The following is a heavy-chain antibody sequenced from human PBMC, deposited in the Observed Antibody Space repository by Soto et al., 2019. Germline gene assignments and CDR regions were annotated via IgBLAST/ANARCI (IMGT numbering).Heavy chain of an antibody. CDR3: TKDIYSGSPLGYFDY. V-gene: IGHV3-9*01. Sequence: GGSLRLSCAASGFTFDDYAMHWVRQAPGKGLEWVSGISWNSGSIGYADSVKGRFTISRDNAKNSLYLQMNSLRAEDTALYYCTKDIYSGSPLGYFDYWGQGTLVTVSS. CDR2: ISWNSGSI. J-gene: IGHJ4*02. CDR1: GFTFDDYA. D-gene: IGHD1-26*01.